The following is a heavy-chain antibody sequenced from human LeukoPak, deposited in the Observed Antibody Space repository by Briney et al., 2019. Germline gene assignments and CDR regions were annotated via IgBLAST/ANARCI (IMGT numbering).Heavy chain of an antibody. CDR2: IYHSGST. V-gene: IGHV4-30-2*01. D-gene: IGHD3-10*01. Sequence: PSQTLSLTCAVSGGSISSGGYSWSWIRQPPGKGLEWIVYIYHSGSTYYNPSLKSRVTISVDRSKNQFSLKLSSVTAADTAVYYCARARLDYYGSGATFDYWGQGTLVTVSS. CDR3: ARARLDYYGSGATFDY. J-gene: IGHJ4*02. CDR1: GGSISSGGYS.